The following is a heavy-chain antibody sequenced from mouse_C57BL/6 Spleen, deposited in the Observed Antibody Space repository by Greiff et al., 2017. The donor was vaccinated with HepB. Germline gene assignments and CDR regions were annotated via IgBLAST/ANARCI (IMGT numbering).Heavy chain of an antibody. J-gene: IGHJ1*03. Sequence: VQLQQSGPGLVQPSQSLSITCTVSGFSLTSYGVHWVRQSPGKGLEWLGVIWSGGSTDYNAAFISRLSISKDNSKSQVFFKMNSLQADDTAIYYCARGAYDYGWYFDVWGTGTTVTVSS. D-gene: IGHD2-4*01. CDR1: GFSLTSYG. CDR3: ARGAYDYGWYFDV. CDR2: IWSGGST. V-gene: IGHV2-2*01.